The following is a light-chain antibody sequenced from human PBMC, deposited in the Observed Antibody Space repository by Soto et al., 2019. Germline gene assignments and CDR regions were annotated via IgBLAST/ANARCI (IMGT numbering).Light chain of an antibody. Sequence: QSVLTQPASVSGSPGQSITISCTGTSGEVGGYNYVSWYQQLPGKAPKLMIYDVNNRPSGVSNRFSGSKSGNTASLTISGLQAEDEADYYCSSYTGSSTFVFGTGTKVTVL. CDR3: SSYTGSSTFV. CDR1: SGEVGGYNY. J-gene: IGLJ1*01. CDR2: DVN. V-gene: IGLV2-14*01.